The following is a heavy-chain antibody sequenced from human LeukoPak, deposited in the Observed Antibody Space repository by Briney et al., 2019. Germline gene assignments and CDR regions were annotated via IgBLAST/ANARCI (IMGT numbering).Heavy chain of an antibody. CDR2: ISYDGSDK. CDR1: GFSFSDYG. V-gene: IGHV3-30*03. CDR3: ARDAPLYGSGNYRSPDN. Sequence: GGSLRLPCAASGFSFSDYGMHWVRQAPGKGLEWVAVISYDGSDKYFADSVKGRFTVSRDNSKNTLFLQMNSLRPEDTAVYYCARDAPLYGSGNYRSPDNWGQGTLVTVSS. D-gene: IGHD3-10*01. J-gene: IGHJ4*02.